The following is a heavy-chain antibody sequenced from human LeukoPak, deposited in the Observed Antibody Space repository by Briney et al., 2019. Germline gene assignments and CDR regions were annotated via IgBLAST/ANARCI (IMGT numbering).Heavy chain of an antibody. Sequence: GGSLRLSCAASGFTFSSYAMSWVRQAPGKGLEWVSGISGSGGSTYHADSVKGRFTISRDNSKNTLYLQMNSLRVEDTAVYYCAREIVVVNNYYYYGMDVWGQGTTVTVSS. CDR3: AREIVVVNNYYYYGMDV. V-gene: IGHV3-23*01. J-gene: IGHJ6*02. D-gene: IGHD2-21*01. CDR2: ISGSGGST. CDR1: GFTFSSYA.